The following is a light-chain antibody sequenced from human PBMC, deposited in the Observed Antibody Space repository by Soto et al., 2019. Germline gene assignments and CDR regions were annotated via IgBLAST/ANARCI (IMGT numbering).Light chain of an antibody. Sequence: DIQMTQSPSTLSASVGDRVTITCRASQSISTWLAWYQQKPGKAPKVLIYKASSLESGVPSRVSGSGSGTEFTLTISSLQPDDFATYYCQQYNSYWTFGQGTTVEIK. V-gene: IGKV1-5*03. CDR1: QSISTW. CDR3: QQYNSYWT. CDR2: KAS. J-gene: IGKJ1*01.